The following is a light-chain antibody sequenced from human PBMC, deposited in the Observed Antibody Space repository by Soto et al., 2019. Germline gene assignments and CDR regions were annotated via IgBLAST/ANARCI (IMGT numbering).Light chain of an antibody. CDR1: QSVSSN. Sequence: EIVKTQSPATLSGSPGERATLSCRASQSVSSNYLAWYQQKPGQAPRLLIYGASNRATGIPARFSGSGSGTEFILTISSLQSEDFGVYYCQQYNNWPPITFGQGTRLEIK. CDR2: GAS. J-gene: IGKJ5*01. CDR3: QQYNNWPPIT. V-gene: IGKV3-15*01.